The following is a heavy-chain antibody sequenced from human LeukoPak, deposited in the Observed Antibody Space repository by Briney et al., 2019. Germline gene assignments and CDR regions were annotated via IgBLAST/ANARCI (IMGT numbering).Heavy chain of an antibody. V-gene: IGHV3-23*01. CDR1: GFTFSSYA. Sequence: GGSLRLSCAASGFTFSSYAMSWVRQAPGKGLEWVSAVSGSGGNTYYADSVKGQFTISRDNSKNTLYLQMNSLRAEDTAVYYRAKGGTHSSEARSFDYWGQGTLVTVSS. CDR2: VSGSGGNT. D-gene: IGHD6-25*01. J-gene: IGHJ4*02. CDR3: AKGGTHSSEARSFDY.